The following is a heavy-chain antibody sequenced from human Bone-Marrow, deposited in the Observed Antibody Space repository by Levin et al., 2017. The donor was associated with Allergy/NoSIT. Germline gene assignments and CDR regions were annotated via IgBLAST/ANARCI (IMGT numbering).Heavy chain of an antibody. V-gene: IGHV3-30-3*01. J-gene: IGHJ6*02. Sequence: GGSLRLSCAASGFTFSSYAMHWVRQAPGKGLEWVAVISYDGSNKYYADSVKGRFTISRDNSKNTLYLQMNSLRAEDTAVYYCARKGYYNWNDGYYGMDVWGQGTTVTVSS. CDR1: GFTFSSYA. CDR3: ARKGYYNWNDGYYGMDV. CDR2: ISYDGSNK. D-gene: IGHD1-20*01.